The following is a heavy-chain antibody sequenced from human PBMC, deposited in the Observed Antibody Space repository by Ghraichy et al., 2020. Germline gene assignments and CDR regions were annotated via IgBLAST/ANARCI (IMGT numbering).Heavy chain of an antibody. Sequence: GGSLRLSCAASGFTFTSYWMYWVRQAPGKGPEWVTNIKEDGSKMYYVDPVKGRFTVSRDNAKKTLYLQMNSLRVEDTAVYYCAKDQDTGWSFADWGQGTLVTVSS. J-gene: IGHJ4*02. CDR1: GFTFTSYW. CDR3: AKDQDTGWSFAD. CDR2: IKEDGSKM. D-gene: IGHD1-26*01. V-gene: IGHV3-7*01.